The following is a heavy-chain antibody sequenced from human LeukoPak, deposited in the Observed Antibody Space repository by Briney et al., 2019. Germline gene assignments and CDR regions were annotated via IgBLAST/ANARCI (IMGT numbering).Heavy chain of an antibody. CDR3: ARRPGPFDI. Sequence: SETLSLTCTVSGGSLTTTSYYWVWIRQPPGKGLESILIVYYIGGTYYNPSLKSRLTISVNTSKNHFSLNLTSVTTADTAVYYCARRPGPFDIWGQGTLVTVSS. CDR1: GGSLTTTSYY. J-gene: IGHJ3*02. CDR2: VYYIGGT. V-gene: IGHV4-39*01.